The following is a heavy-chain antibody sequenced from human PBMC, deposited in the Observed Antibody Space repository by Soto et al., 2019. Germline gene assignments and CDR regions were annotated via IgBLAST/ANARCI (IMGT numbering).Heavy chain of an antibody. Sequence: PGGSLRLSCTASGFTFSNYAMTWVRQAPGKGLEWVSGISDSGGSTYYADSVKGRFTISRDNSKNTVYLQMNSLKAEDTAVYYCAKAQLTQSTMVRGVMTSYYYYAMDVWGQVTPVTVPS. D-gene: IGHD3-10*01. V-gene: IGHV3-23*01. CDR1: GFTFSNYA. CDR3: AKAQLTQSTMVRGVMTSYYYYAMDV. J-gene: IGHJ6*02. CDR2: ISDSGGST.